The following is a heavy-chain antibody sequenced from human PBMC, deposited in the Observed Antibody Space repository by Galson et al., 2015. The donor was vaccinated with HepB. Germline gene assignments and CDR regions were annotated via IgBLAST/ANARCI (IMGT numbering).Heavy chain of an antibody. Sequence: TLSLTCTDSGVSISSRSYYWTWIRQPAGKGLEWIGRNYSSGSTNYNPSLQSRVTISLHPPKNQFAGRLRSGTAADTAVYYCATDQTSYGTTFFDYWGQGTLVIVSS. CDR2: NYSSGST. D-gene: IGHD3-10*01. CDR3: ATDQTSYGTTFFDY. V-gene: IGHV4-61*02. CDR1: GVSISSRSYY. J-gene: IGHJ4*02.